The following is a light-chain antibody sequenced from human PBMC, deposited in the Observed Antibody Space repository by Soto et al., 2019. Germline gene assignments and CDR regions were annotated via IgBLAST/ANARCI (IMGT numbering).Light chain of an antibody. Sequence: DSQMTQAPPSMSASVGDRVTITCRASQTISTYLNWYQQKPGKAPKLLIFAASSLESGVPSRVSGSGSGTDLTLTIGSLQPEDFAFYYCQQTFSTPYTFGQGTKLEIK. CDR1: QTISTY. CDR2: AAS. J-gene: IGKJ2*01. V-gene: IGKV1-39*01. CDR3: QQTFSTPYT.